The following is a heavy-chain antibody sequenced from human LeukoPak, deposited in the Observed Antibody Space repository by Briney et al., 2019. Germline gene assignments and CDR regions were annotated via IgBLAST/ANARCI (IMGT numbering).Heavy chain of an antibody. Sequence: QTGGSLRLPCVASGFTFSSYGMHWVRQAPGKGLEWVAFIQYDGSNKYYADSVEGRFTTSRDNSKNTLYLQMNSLRPEDTAVYSCVASRSGYYPRFDPWGQGTLVTVSS. CDR1: GFTFSSYG. J-gene: IGHJ5*02. V-gene: IGHV3-30*02. CDR3: VASRSGYYPRFDP. D-gene: IGHD3-22*01. CDR2: IQYDGSNK.